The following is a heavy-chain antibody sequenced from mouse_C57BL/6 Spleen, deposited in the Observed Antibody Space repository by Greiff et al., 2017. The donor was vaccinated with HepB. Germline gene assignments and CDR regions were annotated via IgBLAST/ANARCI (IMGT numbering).Heavy chain of an antibody. V-gene: IGHV1-82*01. D-gene: IGHD1-2*01. CDR3: ARDGYSDDMDY. CDR1: GYAFSSSW. J-gene: IGHJ4*01. Sequence: VQLQQSGPELVKPGASVKISCKASGYAFSSSWLNWVQQRPGKGLEWIGRIYPGDGDTNYNGKFKGKATLTADKSSSTAYMQLSSLTSEDSAVYVCARDGYSDDMDYWGQGTSVTVSS. CDR2: IYPGDGDT.